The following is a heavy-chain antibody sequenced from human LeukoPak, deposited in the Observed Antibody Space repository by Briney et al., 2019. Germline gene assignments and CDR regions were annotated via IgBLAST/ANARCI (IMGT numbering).Heavy chain of an antibody. V-gene: IGHV3-23*01. CDR2: ISGSGGST. D-gene: IGHD1-14*01. Sequence: GGSLRLSCAASGFTFSSYSMNWVRQAPGKGLEWVSSISGSGGSTYYADSVKGRFTISRDNSKNTLYLQMNSLRAEDTAVYYCAKNGEPHYYMDVLGKGTTVTVSS. CDR1: GFTFSSYS. CDR3: AKNGEPHYYMDV. J-gene: IGHJ6*03.